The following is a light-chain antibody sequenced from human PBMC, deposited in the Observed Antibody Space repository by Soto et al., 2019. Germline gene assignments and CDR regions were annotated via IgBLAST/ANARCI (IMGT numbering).Light chain of an antibody. CDR2: DVS. V-gene: IGLV2-14*01. CDR3: SSDTSSSVV. CDR1: SSDVGGYNY. J-gene: IGLJ2*01. Sequence: QSALTQPASVSGSPGQSITISCTGTSSDVGGYNYVSWYQQHPGKAPKLMIYDVSNRPSGVSNRFSGSKSGNTASLTISGLQAEDEDDYYCSSDTSSSVVFGGGTQLTVL.